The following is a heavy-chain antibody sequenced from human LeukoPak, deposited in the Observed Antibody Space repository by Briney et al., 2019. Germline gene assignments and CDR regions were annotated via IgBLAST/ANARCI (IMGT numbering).Heavy chain of an antibody. V-gene: IGHV3-23*01. CDR2: ISGSGGST. CDR1: GFTFSSYA. J-gene: IGHJ3*02. D-gene: IGHD6-13*01. CDR3: AKDEGIAAESVGAFDI. Sequence: GGSLRLSCAASGFTFSSYAMSWVRQAPGKGLEWVSAISGSGGSTYYADSVKGRFTISRGNSKNTLYLQMNSLRAEDTAVYYCAKDEGIAAESVGAFDIWGQGTMVTVSS.